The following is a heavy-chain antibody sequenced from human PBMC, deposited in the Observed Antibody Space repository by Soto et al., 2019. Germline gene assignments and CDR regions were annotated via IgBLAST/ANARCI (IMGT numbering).Heavy chain of an antibody. CDR1: GGPINIYY. J-gene: IGHJ5*02. CDR3: SRGHISNWRWFDP. CDR2: IYDSGNT. Sequence: SETLSLTCTVSGGPINIYYWSWIRQPPGKGLEWIGYIYDSGNTNYNPSLKSRVTISVDTSKNQFSLNLRSVTAADTAVYYCSRGHISNWRWFDPWGQGTLVTVSS. V-gene: IGHV4-59*01. D-gene: IGHD6-13*01.